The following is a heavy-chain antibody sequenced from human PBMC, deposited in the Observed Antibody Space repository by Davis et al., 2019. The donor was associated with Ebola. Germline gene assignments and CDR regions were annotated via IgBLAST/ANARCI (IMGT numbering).Heavy chain of an antibody. CDR1: GYTFTNNW. Sequence: GESLKISCKGIGYTFTNNWIGWVRQKPGNALDWTGIINPANSDTRNNPSFQGQVTLSVDKSISTAYLKWSSLKASDTAIYFCARPVSNTAMIMDWGQGTPVTVSS. CDR2: INPANSDT. CDR3: ARPVSNTAMIMD. V-gene: IGHV5-51*01. J-gene: IGHJ4*02. D-gene: IGHD5-18*01.